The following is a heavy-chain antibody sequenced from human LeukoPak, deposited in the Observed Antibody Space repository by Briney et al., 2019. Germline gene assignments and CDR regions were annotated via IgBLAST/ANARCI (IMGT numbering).Heavy chain of an antibody. CDR1: GGSSSGYY. Sequence: SETLSLTCAVYGGSSSGYYWSWIRQPPGKGLEWIGEINHSGSTNYNPSLKSRVTISVDTSKNQFSLKLSSVTAADTAVYYCARGEFWGQGTLVTVSS. J-gene: IGHJ4*02. D-gene: IGHD3-10*01. CDR2: INHSGST. V-gene: IGHV4-34*01. CDR3: ARGEF.